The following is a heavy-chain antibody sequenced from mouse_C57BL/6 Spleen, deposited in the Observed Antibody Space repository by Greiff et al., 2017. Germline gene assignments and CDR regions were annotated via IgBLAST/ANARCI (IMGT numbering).Heavy chain of an antibody. V-gene: IGHV1-61*01. Sequence: QVQLQQPGAELVRPGSSVKLSCKASGYTFTSYWMDWVKQRPGQGLEWIGNIYPSDSETHYNQKFKDKATLTVDKSSSTAYMQLSSLTSEDSAVYYCARSSIYDGPDWYIDVWGTGTTVTVSS. CDR2: IYPSDSET. J-gene: IGHJ1*03. CDR3: ARSSIYDGPDWYIDV. CDR1: GYTFTSYW. D-gene: IGHD2-3*01.